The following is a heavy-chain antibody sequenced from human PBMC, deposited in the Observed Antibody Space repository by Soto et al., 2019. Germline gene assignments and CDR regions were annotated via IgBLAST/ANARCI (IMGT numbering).Heavy chain of an antibody. CDR2: IYYSGST. Sequence: QVQLQESGPGLVKPSQTLSLTCTVSGDSISSGAYYWSWIRQPPGKGLEWIGYIYYSGSTYYNPSLKSRVTISVDTSKNQFSLKLSSVTAADTAVYYCAREEPAAMAGFDYWGQGILVTVSS. J-gene: IGHJ4*02. V-gene: IGHV4-30-4*01. CDR3: AREEPAAMAGFDY. D-gene: IGHD2-2*01. CDR1: GDSISSGAYY.